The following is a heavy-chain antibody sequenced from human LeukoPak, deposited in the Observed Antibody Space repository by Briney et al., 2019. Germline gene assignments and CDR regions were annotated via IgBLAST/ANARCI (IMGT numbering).Heavy chain of an antibody. CDR3: ARLNYRFWSGSFDY. J-gene: IGHJ4*02. CDR2: IYHRGDA. V-gene: IGHV4-31*03. CDR1: GGSISSGGYY. D-gene: IGHD3-3*01. Sequence: SETLSLTCTVSGGSISSGGYYWSWIRQHPGKGLQWIGYIYHRGDAYYNPSLKSRVSISIDTSKTQFSLKLTSVTAADTAVYYCARLNYRFWSGSFDYWGQGSLVTVSS.